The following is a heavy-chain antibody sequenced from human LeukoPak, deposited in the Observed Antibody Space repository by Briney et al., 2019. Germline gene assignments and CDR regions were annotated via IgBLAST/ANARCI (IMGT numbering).Heavy chain of an antibody. V-gene: IGHV3-53*01. CDR2: IYSGGST. Sequence: PGGSLRLSCAASGFTVSSNYMSWVRQAPRKGLEWDSGIYSGGSTYYADSVKGRFTISRDNSKNTLYLQMNSLRAEDTAVYYCARERWFDPWGQGTLVTVSS. J-gene: IGHJ5*02. CDR1: GFTVSSNY. CDR3: ARERWFDP.